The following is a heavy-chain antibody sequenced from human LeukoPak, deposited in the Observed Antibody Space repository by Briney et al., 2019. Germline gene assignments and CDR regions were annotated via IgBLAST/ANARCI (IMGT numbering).Heavy chain of an antibody. J-gene: IGHJ4*02. V-gene: IGHV4-30-2*01. CDR1: GGSISSGGYY. Sequence: SETLSLTCAVSGGSISSGGYYWSWIRQPPGTGLEWIGYIYHSGSTYYNPSLKSRVTISVGRSKNQFSLRLSSVTAADTAVYYCARVFGSGYYIDYWGQGTLVTVSS. D-gene: IGHD3-22*01. CDR3: ARVFGSGYYIDY. CDR2: IYHSGST.